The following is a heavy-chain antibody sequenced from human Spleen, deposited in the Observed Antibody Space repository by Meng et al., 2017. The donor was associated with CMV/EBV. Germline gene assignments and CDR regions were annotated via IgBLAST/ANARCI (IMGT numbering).Heavy chain of an antibody. Sequence: ESGPALVNPPQTLPLTCSVSGGCISSGDYYWSWTRQPPGKGLEWIGYIYYSGSTYYNPSLKSRVTISVDTSKNQFSLKLSSVTAADTAVYYCARSITMIGGVGYWGQGTLVTVSS. D-gene: IGHD3-10*01. CDR3: ARSITMIGGVGY. CDR1: GGCISSGDYY. J-gene: IGHJ4*02. V-gene: IGHV4-30-4*08. CDR2: IYYSGST.